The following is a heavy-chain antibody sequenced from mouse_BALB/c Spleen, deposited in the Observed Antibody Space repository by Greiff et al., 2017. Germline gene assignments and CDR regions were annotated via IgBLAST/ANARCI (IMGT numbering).Heavy chain of an antibody. CDR3: ARGDYYGSSYPPDSMDY. D-gene: IGHD1-1*01. J-gene: IGHJ4*01. CDR1: GFTFSSYA. V-gene: IGHV5-6-5*01. CDR2: ISSGGST. Sequence: EVKLVESGGGLVKPGGSLKLSCAASGFTFSSYAMSWVRQTPEKRLEWVASISSGGSTYYPDSVKGRFTISRDNARNILYLQMSSLRSEDTAMYYCARGDYYGSSYPPDSMDYWGQGTSVTVSS.